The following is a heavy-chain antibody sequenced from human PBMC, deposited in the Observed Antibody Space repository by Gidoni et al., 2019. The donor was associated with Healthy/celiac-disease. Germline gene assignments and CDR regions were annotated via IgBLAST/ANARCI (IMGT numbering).Heavy chain of an antibody. Sequence: QVQLVESGGGVVQPGRSLRLSCAASGFTFSSYGMHWVRQAPGKGLEWVAVIWYDGSNKYYADSVKGRFTISRDNSKNTLYLQMNSLRAEDTAVYYCAREDIVPSPGGLHYYYGMDVWGKGTTVTVSS. D-gene: IGHD2-8*01. CDR1: GFTFSSYG. CDR3: AREDIVPSPGGLHYYYGMDV. J-gene: IGHJ6*04. V-gene: IGHV3-33*01. CDR2: IWYDGSNK.